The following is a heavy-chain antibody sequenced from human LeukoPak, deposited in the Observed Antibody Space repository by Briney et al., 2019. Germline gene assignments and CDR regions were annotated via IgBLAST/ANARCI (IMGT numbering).Heavy chain of an antibody. CDR2: IYTSGST. CDR1: GGSISIYY. D-gene: IGHD2-8*01. V-gene: IGHV4-4*07. J-gene: IGHJ5*02. Sequence: SETLSLTCSVSGGSISIYYWSWIRQPAGKGLEWIGRIYTSGSTNYNPSLKSRVTISVDTSKNQFSLKLCSVSAADTAVYYCARGANTRGWFDPWGQGTLVTVSS. CDR3: ARGANTRGWFDP.